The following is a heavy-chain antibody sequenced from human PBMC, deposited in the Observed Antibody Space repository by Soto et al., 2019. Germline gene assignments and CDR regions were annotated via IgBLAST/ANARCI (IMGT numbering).Heavy chain of an antibody. Sequence: GESLKISCKGSGYSFTSYWIGWVRPMPGKGLEWMGIIYPGDSDTRYSPSFQGQVTISADKSISTAYLQWSSLKASDTAMYYCARLPYCSSTSCYWYGMDVWGQGTTVTVSS. CDR1: GYSFTSYW. CDR2: IYPGDSDT. CDR3: ARLPYCSSTSCYWYGMDV. D-gene: IGHD2-2*01. J-gene: IGHJ6*02. V-gene: IGHV5-51*01.